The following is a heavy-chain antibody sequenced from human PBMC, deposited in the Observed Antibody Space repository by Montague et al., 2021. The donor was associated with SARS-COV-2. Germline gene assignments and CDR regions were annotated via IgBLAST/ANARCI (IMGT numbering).Heavy chain of an antibody. D-gene: IGHD3-10*01. J-gene: IGHJ5*02. CDR3: ARHGVLWFGVAGNWFDP. V-gene: IGHV4-61*05. CDR1: GGSISSSSYY. CDR2: IYYSGST. Sequence: SETLSLTCTVPGGSISSSSYYWSWIRQPPGKGLEWIGYIYYSGSTNYNPSLKSRVTISVDTSKNQFSLRLSSVTAADTAGYYCARHGVLWFGVAGNWFDPWGQGTLVTVSS.